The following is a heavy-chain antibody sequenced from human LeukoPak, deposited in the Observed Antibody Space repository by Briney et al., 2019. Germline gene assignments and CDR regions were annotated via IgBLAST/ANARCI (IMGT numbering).Heavy chain of an antibody. CDR1: GYRFTTHW. D-gene: IGHD6-13*01. V-gene: IGHV5-51*01. CDR3: AKAEYSSNWKTVAGLFDY. CDR2: IYPGDSDT. Sequence: GESLKISCKGSGYRFTTHWIGWVRQMPGKGLEWMGIIYPGDSDTRYSPSFQGQVIISADKSINTAYLQWNSLRAEDTAVYYCAKAEYSSNWKTVAGLFDYWGQGTLVTVSS. J-gene: IGHJ4*02.